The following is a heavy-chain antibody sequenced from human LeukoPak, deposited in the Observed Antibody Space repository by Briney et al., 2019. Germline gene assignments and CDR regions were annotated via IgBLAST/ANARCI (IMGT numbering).Heavy chain of an antibody. CDR1: FSNSA. Sequence: GGSLRLSCAASFSNSALNWVRQAPGKGLEWVSTISNSGDTTYYADSVRGRFTISRDNSRNTLYLQMNSLRAEDTAVYYCAREGMITFGGVIAKYYFDYWGQGTLVTVSS. CDR3: AREGMITFGGVIAKYYFDY. J-gene: IGHJ4*02. V-gene: IGHV3-23*01. CDR2: ISNSGDTT. D-gene: IGHD3-16*02.